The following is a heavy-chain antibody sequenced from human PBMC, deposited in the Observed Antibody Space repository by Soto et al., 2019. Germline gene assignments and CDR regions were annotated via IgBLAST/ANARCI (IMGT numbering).Heavy chain of an antibody. CDR1: GFTLSNYE. CDR2: ISTGGSSI. V-gene: IGHV3-48*03. J-gene: IGHJ6*02. D-gene: IGHD1-26*01. Sequence: GGSLRLSCAGSGFTLSNYEMNWVRQAPWKGLEWVSYISTGGSSIYYADSVKGRFTIARDNGKNSVYLQMSSLRAEDTATYYCARERGGLSGADVWGQGTTVTVSS. CDR3: ARERGGLSGADV.